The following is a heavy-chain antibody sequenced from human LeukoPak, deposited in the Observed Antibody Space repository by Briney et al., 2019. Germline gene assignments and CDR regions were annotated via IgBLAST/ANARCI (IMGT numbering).Heavy chain of an antibody. D-gene: IGHD6-19*01. V-gene: IGHV3-48*03. CDR3: ARDIFLIAVAVRGSFDI. CDR2: ISGSGSTI. CDR1: GFTFNAYE. Sequence: PGGSLRLSCAGTGFTFNAYEWNWVRQAPGKGLEWISHISGSGSTIYYAASVRGLFTISRNNTKNSLYLKMNCLRAEDTALYYCARDIFLIAVAVRGSFDIWGQGTMVTVSS. J-gene: IGHJ3*02.